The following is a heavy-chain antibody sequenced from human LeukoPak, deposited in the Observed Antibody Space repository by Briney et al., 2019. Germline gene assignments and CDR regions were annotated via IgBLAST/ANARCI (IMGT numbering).Heavy chain of an antibody. D-gene: IGHD2-2*02. CDR3: ARVRRYCSSTSCYTWDY. CDR2: ISSSSSYI. CDR1: GFTFSSYG. V-gene: IGHV3-21*01. J-gene: IGHJ4*02. Sequence: GGSLRLSXAASGFTFSSYGMHWVRQTPGKGLEWLSSISSSSSYIYYADSVKGRFTISRDNAKNSLYLQMNSLRAEDTAVYYCARVRRYCSSTSCYTWDYWGQGTLVTVSS.